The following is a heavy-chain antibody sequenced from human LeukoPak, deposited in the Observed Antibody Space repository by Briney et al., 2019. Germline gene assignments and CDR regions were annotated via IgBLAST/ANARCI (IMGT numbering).Heavy chain of an antibody. D-gene: IGHD3-10*01. CDR3: ARDSEEYYYGSGSYSPDDY. J-gene: IGHJ4*02. V-gene: IGHV1-18*01. CDR2: ISAYNGNT. Sequence: ASVRVSCKASGYTFTSYGISWVRQAPGQGLESMGWISAYNGNTNYAQKLQGRVTMTTDTSTSTAYMELRSLRSDDTAVYYCARDSEEYYYGSGSYSPDDYWGQGTLVTVSS. CDR1: GYTFTSYG.